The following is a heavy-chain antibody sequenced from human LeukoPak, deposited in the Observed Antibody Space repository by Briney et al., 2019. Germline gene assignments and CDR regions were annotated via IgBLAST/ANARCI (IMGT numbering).Heavy chain of an antibody. V-gene: IGHV3-48*03. D-gene: IGHD3-10*02. CDR2: ISSSGSTI. CDR3: AELGITMIGGV. J-gene: IGHJ6*04. Sequence: PGGSLRLACAASVFTFSSYEMHWVRQAPEKGLEWVSYISSSGSTIYYADSVKGRFTISRDNAKNSLYLQMNSLRAEDTAVYYCAELGITMIGGVWGKGTTVTISS. CDR1: VFTFSSYE.